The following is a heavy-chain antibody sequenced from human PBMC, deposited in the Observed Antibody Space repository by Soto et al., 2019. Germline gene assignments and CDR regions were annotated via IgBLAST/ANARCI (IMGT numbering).Heavy chain of an antibody. Sequence: SETLSLTCTVSGGSISSGGYYWSWIRQHPGKCLEWIGYIYYSGSTYYNPSLKSRVTISVDTSKNQFSLKLSSVTAADTAVYYGAGGITRPDPLAIWGQGTMVTVSS. J-gene: IGHJ3*02. D-gene: IGHD1-20*01. CDR2: IYYSGST. V-gene: IGHV4-31*03. CDR3: AGGITRPDPLAI. CDR1: GGSISSGGYY.